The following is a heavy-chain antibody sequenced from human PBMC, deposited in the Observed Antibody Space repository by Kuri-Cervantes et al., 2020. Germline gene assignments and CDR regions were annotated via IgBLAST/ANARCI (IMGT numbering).Heavy chain of an antibody. CDR3: ARAFHPGIAAAGMTVDAFDI. V-gene: IGHV1-2*04. D-gene: IGHD6-13*01. Sequence: ASVKVSCKASGYTFTSYYMHWVRQAPGQGLEWMGIINPNSGGTNYAQKFQGWVTMTRDTSISTAYMELSRLRSDDTAVYYCARAFHPGIAAAGMTVDAFDIWGQGTMVTVSS. CDR2: INPNSGGT. J-gene: IGHJ3*02. CDR1: GYTFTSYY.